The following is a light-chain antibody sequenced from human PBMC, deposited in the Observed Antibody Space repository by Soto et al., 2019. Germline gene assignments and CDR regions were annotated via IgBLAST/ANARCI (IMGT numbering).Light chain of an antibody. Sequence: EIVLTQSPGTLSLSPGERATLSCRASQSVSSSYLAWYQQKPGQAPRLLIYGASIRATGIPDRFSGSGSGTDFTLTISRLEPEDLAVYYCQQYGSSPRTFGQGTKVDIK. J-gene: IGKJ1*01. CDR3: QQYGSSPRT. CDR2: GAS. CDR1: QSVSSSY. V-gene: IGKV3-20*01.